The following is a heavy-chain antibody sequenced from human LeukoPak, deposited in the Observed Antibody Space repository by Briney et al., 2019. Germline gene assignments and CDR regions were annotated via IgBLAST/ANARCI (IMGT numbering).Heavy chain of an antibody. Sequence: ETLSLTCTVSCGSVSSSSYYWGWIRQPPMKGLEWIGSIYYSGSTEYNLSLKSRVTISVDTSRNQFSLKLSSVTAADTAVYYCARQDDMITFGGVIADFDYWGQGTLVTASS. V-gene: IGHV4-39*01. CDR2: IYYSGST. D-gene: IGHD3-16*02. J-gene: IGHJ4*02. CDR3: ARQDDMITFGGVIADFDY. CDR1: CGSVSSSSYY.